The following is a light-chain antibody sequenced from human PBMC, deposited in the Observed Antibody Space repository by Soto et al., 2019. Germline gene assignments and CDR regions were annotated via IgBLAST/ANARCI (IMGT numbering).Light chain of an antibody. CDR2: DAS. J-gene: IGLJ3*02. CDR1: TGDVGAYNF. Sequence: QSALTQPRSVSGSPGQSVTISCTGTTGDVGAYNFVSWYQLHPGKAPKLMIYDASKRPSGVPDRFSASKSGNTASLTISGLQAEDEAAYYCCSYAGSFTWVFGGGTKLTVL. CDR3: CSYAGSFTWV. V-gene: IGLV2-11*01.